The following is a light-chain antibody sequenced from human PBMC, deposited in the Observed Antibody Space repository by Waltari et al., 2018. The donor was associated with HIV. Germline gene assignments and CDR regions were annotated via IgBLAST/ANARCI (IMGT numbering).Light chain of an antibody. Sequence: QSVLTQQPSASGTPGQRVTISCSGSSSNIGSNYVYWYPQLPGTAPKLLIYRNNQRPSGVPDRFSGSKSGTSASLAISGLRSEDEADYYCAAWDDSLSGGFGGGTKLTVL. V-gene: IGLV1-47*01. CDR2: RNN. CDR1: SSNIGSNY. CDR3: AAWDDSLSGG. J-gene: IGLJ3*02.